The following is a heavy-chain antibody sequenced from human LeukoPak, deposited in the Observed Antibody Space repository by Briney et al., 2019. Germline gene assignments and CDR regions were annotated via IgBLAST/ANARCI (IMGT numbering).Heavy chain of an antibody. CDR1: GGSISSSSYY. J-gene: IGHJ4*02. CDR3: ARDTSPFEALDY. D-gene: IGHD3-16*01. CDR2: IYYSGST. Sequence: SETLSLTCTVSGGSISSSSYYWGWIRQPPGKGLEWIGSIYYSGSTYYNPSLKSRVTISVDTSKNQFSLKLSSVAAADTAVYYCARDTSPFEALDYWGQGTLVTVPS. V-gene: IGHV4-39*02.